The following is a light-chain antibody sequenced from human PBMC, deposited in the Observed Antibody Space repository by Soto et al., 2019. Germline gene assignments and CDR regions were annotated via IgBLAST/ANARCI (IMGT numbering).Light chain of an antibody. V-gene: IGKV1-5*03. CDR1: QSISSW. CDR2: KAS. CDR3: QQYNSYPCT. J-gene: IGKJ1*01. Sequence: DIQMTQSPSTLSASVGDRVTITCRASQSISSWLAWYQQKPGKAPKLLIYKASSIESGIPSRFSGSGSGTEFTLTISSLQPYDFATYYCQQYNSYPCTFGQGTKVEIK.